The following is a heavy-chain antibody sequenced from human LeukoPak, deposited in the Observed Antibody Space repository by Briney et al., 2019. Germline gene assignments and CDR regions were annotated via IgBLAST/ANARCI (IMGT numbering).Heavy chain of an antibody. CDR2: VSHGGSKK. J-gene: IGHJ4*02. CDR1: GFSLESYT. D-gene: IGHD1-1*01. V-gene: IGHV3-30-3*01. CDR3: ARDRSGPGYHFDY. Sequence: GTSLRLSCAPSGFSLESYTIHWVRPAPHEGLEWVALVSHGGSKKYYIHSVKGRFTISRDNFKNTLYLQMKSVRPEDPAVYFVARDRSGPGYHFDYWGQGTLVTVSS.